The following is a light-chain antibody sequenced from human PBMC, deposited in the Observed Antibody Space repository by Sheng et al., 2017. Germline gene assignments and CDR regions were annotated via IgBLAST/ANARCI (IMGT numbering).Light chain of an antibody. J-gene: IGKJ2*01. V-gene: IGKV1-39*01. CDR1: QSISNY. CDR3: QQSYSTPYT. Sequence: DIQMTQSPSSLSASVGDRVTITCRASQSISNYLNWYQQKPGQAPKLLIYVASNLHSGVPSTISGSGSGTDFTLTISNLQREDFATYYCQQSYSTPYTFGQGTTLEI. CDR2: VAS.